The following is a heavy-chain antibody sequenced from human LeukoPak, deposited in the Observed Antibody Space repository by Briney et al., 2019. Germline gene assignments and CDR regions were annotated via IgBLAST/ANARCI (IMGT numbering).Heavy chain of an antibody. CDR3: ARGGTGNHLLWFGELIQRKRYYFDY. J-gene: IGHJ4*02. CDR2: IYYSGST. CDR1: GGSISSSSYY. D-gene: IGHD3-10*01. Sequence: SETLSLTCTVSGGSISSSSYYWGWIRQPPGKGLEWIGSIYYSGSTYYNPSLKSRVTISVDTSKNQFSLKLSSVTAADTAVYYCARGGTGNHLLWFGELIQRKRYYFDYWGQGTLVTVSS. V-gene: IGHV4-39*07.